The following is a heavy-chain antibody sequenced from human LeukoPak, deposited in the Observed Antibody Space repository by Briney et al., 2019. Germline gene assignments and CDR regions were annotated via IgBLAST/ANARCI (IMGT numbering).Heavy chain of an antibody. V-gene: IGHV3-66*01. J-gene: IGHJ6*02. CDR3: AAYSYGPGYYYYGMDV. CDR2: IYSGGST. Sequence: GGSLRLSCAASGFTVSINYTRCARHAPGKGREWVSFIYSGGSTYYADAVKGRFTISRDNSKNTLYLQMNSLRAEDTAVYYCAAYSYGPGYYYYGMDVWGQGTTVTVSS. D-gene: IGHD5-18*01. CDR1: GFTVSINY.